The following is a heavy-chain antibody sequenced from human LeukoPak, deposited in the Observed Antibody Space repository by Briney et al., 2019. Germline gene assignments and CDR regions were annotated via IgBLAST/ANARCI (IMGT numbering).Heavy chain of an antibody. J-gene: IGHJ4*02. D-gene: IGHD1-26*01. CDR2: ISSDGGRT. CDR3: VKDPSGNYFYFDY. Sequence: GSLRLSCSASGFTFSSFAMFWVCQAPGKGLEYVSGISSDGGRTNYADSVKARFTISRDNSKVTLYLQMTSLRSEDTAIYYCVKDPSGNYFYFDYWGQGTLVTVSS. V-gene: IGHV3-64D*09. CDR1: GFTFSSFA.